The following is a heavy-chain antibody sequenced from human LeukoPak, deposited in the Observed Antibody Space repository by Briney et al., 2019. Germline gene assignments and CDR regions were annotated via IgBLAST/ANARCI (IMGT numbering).Heavy chain of an antibody. V-gene: IGHV3-53*01. CDR3: ARVSSGWYDGYYYYMDV. CDR1: GFTFTDTY. CDR2: IYSGGST. D-gene: IGHD6-19*01. Sequence: GGSLRLSCAVSGFTFTDTYMTWIRQAPGKGLEWVSVIYSGGSTYYADSVKGRFTISRDNSKNTLYLQMNSLRAEDTAVYYCARVSSGWYDGYYYYMDVWGKGTTVTISS. J-gene: IGHJ6*03.